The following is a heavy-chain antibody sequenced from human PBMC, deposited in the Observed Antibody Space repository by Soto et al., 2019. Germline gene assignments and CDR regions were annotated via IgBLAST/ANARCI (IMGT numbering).Heavy chain of an antibody. Sequence: TGGSLRLSCAASGFTFSSYNMNWVRQAPGKGLEWVSYISSSSSTIYYSDSLKGRFTISRDNAKDSLYLQMNSLGDEDTAVYYCARDSPVRGYYYGMDVWGQGTTVTVSS. CDR1: GFTFSSYN. V-gene: IGHV3-48*02. CDR2: ISSSSSTI. J-gene: IGHJ6*02. CDR3: ARDSPVRGYYYGMDV. D-gene: IGHD3-10*01.